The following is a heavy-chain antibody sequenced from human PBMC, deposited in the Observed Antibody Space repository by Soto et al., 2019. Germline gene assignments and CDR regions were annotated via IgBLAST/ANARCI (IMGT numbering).Heavy chain of an antibody. Sequence: ASVKVSCKASGYTFTSYAMHWVRQAPGQRLEWMGWINAGNGNTKYSQKFQGRVTITRDTSASTAYMELSSLRSEDTAVYYCARDSRYCSSTSCPDYYYGMDVGGQGTTVTV. CDR2: INAGNGNT. CDR1: GYTFTSYA. V-gene: IGHV1-3*01. J-gene: IGHJ6*02. CDR3: ARDSRYCSSTSCPDYYYGMDV. D-gene: IGHD2-2*01.